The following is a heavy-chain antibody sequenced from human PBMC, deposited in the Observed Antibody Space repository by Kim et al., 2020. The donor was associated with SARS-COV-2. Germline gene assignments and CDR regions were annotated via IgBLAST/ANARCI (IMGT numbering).Heavy chain of an antibody. Sequence: ASVKVSCKASGYIFTSYGSSWVRQAPGQGLEWMGWISGYNGFTSYAQKFQGRVTMTTDTSTSTAYLELRSLRSDDTAVYYCARGQDDILTGYKIDFWGQGTLVTVSS. CDR3: ARGQDDILTGYKIDF. J-gene: IGHJ4*02. V-gene: IGHV1-18*01. CDR2: ISGYNGFT. D-gene: IGHD3-9*01. CDR1: GYIFTSYG.